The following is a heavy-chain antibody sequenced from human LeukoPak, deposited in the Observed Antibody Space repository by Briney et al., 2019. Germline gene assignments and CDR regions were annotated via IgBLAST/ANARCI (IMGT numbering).Heavy chain of an antibody. J-gene: IGHJ4*02. D-gene: IGHD3-22*01. Sequence: GRSLRLSCAASGFTFSSYGMHWVRQAPGKGLEWVAVISSDGSNKYYADSVKGRFTISRDNSKNTLYLQMNSLRAEDTAVYYCARESANYYDSSGYFDYWGQGTLVTVSS. CDR2: ISSDGSNK. CDR3: ARESANYYDSSGYFDY. CDR1: GFTFSSYG. V-gene: IGHV3-30*03.